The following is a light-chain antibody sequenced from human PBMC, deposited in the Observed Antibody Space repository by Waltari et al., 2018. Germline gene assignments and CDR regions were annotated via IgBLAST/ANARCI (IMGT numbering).Light chain of an antibody. J-gene: IGLJ3*02. Sequence: QSVLTQPPSVSGAPGQRVTISCTGSSSNIGADYDVHWYQQIPGTAPKLLIYGDSNRPSGVPDLFSGSKSCTSASLAITGLQPEDEADYYCQSYDSSLSGWVFGGGTILTVL. CDR3: QSYDSSLSGWV. CDR1: SSNIGADYD. CDR2: GDS. V-gene: IGLV1-40*01.